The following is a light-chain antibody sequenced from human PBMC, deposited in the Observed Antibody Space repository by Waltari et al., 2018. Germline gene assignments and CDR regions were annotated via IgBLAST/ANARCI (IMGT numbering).Light chain of an antibody. Sequence: DIVMTQSPDALPVFSAETVTIICISIQSIFWEKGKNNYLAWYQQTPGQPPRLLIHWAYVRAPGVPDRFIGSGSGTDFALTISNLQAEDVAVYYCQQYYSNPQTFGPGTKLEI. J-gene: IGKJ2*01. CDR3: QQYYSNPQT. CDR2: WAY. V-gene: IGKV4-1*01. CDR1: QSIFWEKGKNNY.